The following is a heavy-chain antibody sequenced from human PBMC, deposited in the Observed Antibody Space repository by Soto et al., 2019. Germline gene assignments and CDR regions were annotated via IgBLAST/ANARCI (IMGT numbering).Heavy chain of an antibody. J-gene: IGHJ6*02. CDR2: INGYNGNT. CDR1: GYTFSRSG. V-gene: IGHV1-18*01. CDR3: ARMGDVPYYYYGMDV. D-gene: IGHD3-16*01. Sequence: QVQLVQSGAEVKKPGASVKVSCKASGYTFSRSGISWVRQDPGQGLEWMGWINGYNGNTNYTQKMQGRITMTTDTPTSTAYMELRSLRSDDTAVYYCARMGDVPYYYYGMDVWGQWTTVIVSS.